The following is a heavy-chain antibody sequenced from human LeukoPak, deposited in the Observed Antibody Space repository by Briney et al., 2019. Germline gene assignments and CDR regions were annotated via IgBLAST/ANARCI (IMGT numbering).Heavy chain of an antibody. D-gene: IGHD6-13*01. V-gene: IGHV3-23*01. CDR3: AKAGDSSFVYYFDY. CDR2: ISGRGGST. CDR1: GFTFSSYG. Sequence: GGSLRLSCAASGFTFSSYGMSWVRQAPGKGLEWVSAISGRGGSTYYADSVKGRFTISRDNSKNTLYLQMNSLRAEDTAVYYCAKAGDSSFVYYFDYWGQGTLVTVSS. J-gene: IGHJ4*02.